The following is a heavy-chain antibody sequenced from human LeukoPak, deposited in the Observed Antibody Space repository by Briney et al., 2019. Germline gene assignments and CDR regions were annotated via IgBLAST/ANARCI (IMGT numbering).Heavy chain of an antibody. CDR2: INHSGST. J-gene: IGHJ3*02. V-gene: IGHV4-34*01. CDR1: GGSFSGYY. Sequence: PSETLSLTCAVYGGSFSGYYWSWIRQPPGKWLEWIGEINHSGSTNYNPSLKSRVTISVDTSKNQFSLKLSSVTAADTAVYYCARGRPDAFDIWGRGTMVTVSS. CDR3: ARGRPDAFDI.